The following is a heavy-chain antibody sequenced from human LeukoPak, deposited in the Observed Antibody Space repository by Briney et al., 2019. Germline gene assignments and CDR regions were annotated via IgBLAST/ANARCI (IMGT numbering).Heavy chain of an antibody. Sequence: SETLSLTCTVSGGSISSYYWSWIRQPAGKGLEWIGRIYTSGSTNYNPSLKRRVTMSVDTSNNQFSLKLSSVPAADTAVYYYARENPRGKPAAHGDFDYWGQGTLVTVSS. D-gene: IGHD2-2*01. CDR2: IYTSGST. CDR3: ARENPRGKPAAHGDFDY. V-gene: IGHV4-4*07. J-gene: IGHJ4*02. CDR1: GGSISSYY.